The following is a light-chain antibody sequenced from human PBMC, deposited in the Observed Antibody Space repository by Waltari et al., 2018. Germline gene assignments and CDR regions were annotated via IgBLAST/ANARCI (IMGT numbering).Light chain of an antibody. V-gene: IGKV1-8*01. CDR1: QGISSY. J-gene: IGKJ1*01. CDR2: AAS. Sequence: AIRITQSPSSLSASTGDRVTITCRASQGISSYFAWYQQKPGKAPKVLIYAASTLQTGVPSRFSGTGSGTDFTLTISCLQSEDFAVYYCQQYHTNPATFGQGTKVEIK. CDR3: QQYHTNPAT.